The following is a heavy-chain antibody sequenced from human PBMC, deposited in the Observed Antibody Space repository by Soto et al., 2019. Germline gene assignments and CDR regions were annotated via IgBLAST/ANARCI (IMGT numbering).Heavy chain of an antibody. CDR3: TDDRWPGCGGECQFGC. J-gene: IGHJ4*02. CDR1: GFTFSNHG. D-gene: IGHD3-16*01. Sequence: QVQLVESGGGVVQPGRSLRLSCAASGFTFSNHGMHWVRQAPGKGLEWVSVISHDGREDYYAESVRGRFTISRDNSNNTRYRQMNSLRPVEMAVYHCTDDRWPGCGGECQFGCWGQGSLVGVSS. V-gene: IGHV3-30*18. CDR2: ISHDGRED.